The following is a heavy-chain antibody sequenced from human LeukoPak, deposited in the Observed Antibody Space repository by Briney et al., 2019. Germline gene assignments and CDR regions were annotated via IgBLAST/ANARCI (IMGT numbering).Heavy chain of an antibody. Sequence: GGSLRLSCAASGFPFSGYWMTWVRQAPGKGLQWVASIKQDASNSRHVDSVKGRFTISRDNAKNSLFPQMNNLRPGDTAVYYCAKNIAAPGRVDYQLYGMDEWGQGTTVTVSS. V-gene: IGHV3-7*01. J-gene: IGHJ6*02. D-gene: IGHD6-25*01. CDR3: AKNIAAPGRVDYQLYGMDE. CDR1: GFPFSGYW. CDR2: IKQDASNS.